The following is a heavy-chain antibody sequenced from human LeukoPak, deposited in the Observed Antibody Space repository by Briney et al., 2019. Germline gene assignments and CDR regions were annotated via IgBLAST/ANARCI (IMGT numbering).Heavy chain of an antibody. CDR3: ARALIWYYDTTADDAFAI. CDR2: IYSSGST. V-gene: IGHV4-39*01. D-gene: IGHD3-22*01. Sequence: TSETLSLTCTVSGGSISSSRYYWGWIRQPPGKGLEWIGSIYSSGSTFYNPSLKSRVTISVDTSKTQFSLNLSSVTAADTAVYYCARALIWYYDTTADDAFAIWGQGTMVTVSS. CDR1: GGSISSSRYY. J-gene: IGHJ3*02.